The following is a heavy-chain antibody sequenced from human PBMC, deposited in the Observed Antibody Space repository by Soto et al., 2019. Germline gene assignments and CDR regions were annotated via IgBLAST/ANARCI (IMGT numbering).Heavy chain of an antibody. V-gene: IGHV3-21*01. Sequence: GGSLRLSCAASGVTFSSYSMNWVRQAPGKGLEWVSSISSSSSYIYYADSVKGRFTISRDNAKNSLYLQMNSLRAEDTAVYYCARAYSGYDVRSSGYWGQGTLVTVSS. CDR3: ARAYSGYDVRSSGY. CDR2: ISSSSSYI. J-gene: IGHJ4*02. D-gene: IGHD5-12*01. CDR1: GVTFSSYS.